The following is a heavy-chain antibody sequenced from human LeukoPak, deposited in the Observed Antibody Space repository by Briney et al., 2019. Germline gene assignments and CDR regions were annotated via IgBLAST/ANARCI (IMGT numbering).Heavy chain of an antibody. V-gene: IGHV3-30*03. CDR1: GFTFSSYG. D-gene: IGHD4/OR15-4a*01. CDR3: ACTHDYRFDY. Sequence: GGSLRLSCAASGFTFSSYGMHWVRQAPGKGLEWVAVISYDGSNKYYADSVKGRFTISRDNSKNTLYLQMNSLRAEDTAEYYCACTHDYRFDYWGQGTLVTVSS. J-gene: IGHJ4*02. CDR2: ISYDGSNK.